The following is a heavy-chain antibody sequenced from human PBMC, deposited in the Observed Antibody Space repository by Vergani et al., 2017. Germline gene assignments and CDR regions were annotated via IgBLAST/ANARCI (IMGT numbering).Heavy chain of an antibody. J-gene: IGHJ4*02. Sequence: QVQLQESGPGLVKPSETLSLTCTVSNDSVSNTFYYWGWIRQTPGKGLEWIGSIYYSGSTYYNPSLKSRVTISVDTSKNQFSLKLSSVTAADTAVYYCARGGYSYYDILSGYYKSPHFDYWGQGTLVTVSS. V-gene: IGHV4-39*07. D-gene: IGHD3-9*01. CDR2: IYYSGST. CDR1: NDSVSNTFYY. CDR3: ARGGYSYYDILSGYYKSPHFDY.